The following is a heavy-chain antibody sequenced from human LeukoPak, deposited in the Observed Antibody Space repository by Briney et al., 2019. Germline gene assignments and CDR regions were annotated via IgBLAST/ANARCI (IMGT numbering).Heavy chain of an antibody. CDR1: GFTFSSYE. CDR2: ISGSGGST. CDR3: AKEGLRYSSSWYEDYFDY. Sequence: GGSLRLSCAASGFTFSSYEMNWVRQAPGKGLEWVSAISGSGGSTYYADSVKGRFTISRDNSKNTLYLQMNSLRAEDTAVYYCAKEGLRYSSSWYEDYFDYWGQGTLVTVSS. J-gene: IGHJ4*02. V-gene: IGHV3-23*01. D-gene: IGHD6-13*01.